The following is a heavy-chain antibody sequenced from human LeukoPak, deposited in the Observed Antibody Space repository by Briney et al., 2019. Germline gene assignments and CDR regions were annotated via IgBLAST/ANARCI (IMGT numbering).Heavy chain of an antibody. J-gene: IGHJ5*02. V-gene: IGHV4-59*01. Sequence: PSETLSLTCTVSGGSISSYYWNWLRQPPGKGLEWIGYISYSGSTNYNPSLKSRVSISVDTSKNQFSLKLSSVTAADTAVYYCATAYCSTTTCSRPWWFDPWGQGTLVTVSS. CDR2: ISYSGST. CDR1: GGSISSYY. CDR3: ATAYCSTTTCSRPWWFDP. D-gene: IGHD2-2*01.